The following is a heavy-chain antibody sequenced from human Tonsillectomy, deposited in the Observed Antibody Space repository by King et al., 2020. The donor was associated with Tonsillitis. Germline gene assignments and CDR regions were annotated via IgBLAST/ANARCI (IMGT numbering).Heavy chain of an antibody. CDR2: ISGIGGTT. Sequence: VQLVESGGDLVQPGGSLRLSCAASGFTFSSYAMNWVRQAPGKGLEWFSTISGIGGTTYSADSMKGRFTISRDNSKNTLFLQMDSLRAEDTAVYYCAKGGSGWYGGLDYWGQGTLVTVSS. CDR3: AKGGSGWYGGLDY. J-gene: IGHJ4*02. CDR1: GFTFSSYA. V-gene: IGHV3-23*04. D-gene: IGHD6-19*01.